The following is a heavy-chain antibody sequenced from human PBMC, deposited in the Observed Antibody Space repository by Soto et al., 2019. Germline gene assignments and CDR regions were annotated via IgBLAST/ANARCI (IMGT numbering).Heavy chain of an antibody. D-gene: IGHD1-26*01. CDR2: IYYSGST. Sequence: SETLSLTCTVSGGSISSGGYYWSWIRQHPGKGLEWIGYIYYSGSTYYNPSLKSRVTISVDTSKNQFSLKLSSVTAADTAVYYCARVIVGATTYGAFDIRGQGTMVTVSS. CDR3: ARVIVGATTYGAFDI. J-gene: IGHJ3*02. V-gene: IGHV4-31*03. CDR1: GGSISSGGYY.